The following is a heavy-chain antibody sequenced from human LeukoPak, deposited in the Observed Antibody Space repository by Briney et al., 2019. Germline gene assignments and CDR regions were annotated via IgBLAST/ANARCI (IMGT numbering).Heavy chain of an antibody. D-gene: IGHD3-10*01. V-gene: IGHV3-30*03. Sequence: PGRSLRLSCAASGFTFSSYGMHWVRQAPGKGLEWVAVISYDGSNKYYADSVKGRFTISRDNSKNTLYLQMNSLRAEDTAEYYCAASAWDYWGQGTLVTVSS. CDR1: GFTFSSYG. CDR2: ISYDGSNK. CDR3: AASAWDY. J-gene: IGHJ4*02.